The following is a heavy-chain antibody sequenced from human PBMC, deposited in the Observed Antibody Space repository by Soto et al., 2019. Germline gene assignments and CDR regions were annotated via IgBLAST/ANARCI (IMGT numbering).Heavy chain of an antibody. CDR2: IYYRGNT. CDR1: GGSISSSSYY. Sequence: SETLSLTCTVSGGSISSSSYYWGWIRQPPGKGLEWIGSIYYRGNTYYNPSLKSRVTISVDTSKNQFSLKLSSVTAADTAVYYCAREGGGYCSGGSCQVDYWGQGTLVTVSS. V-gene: IGHV4-39*02. D-gene: IGHD2-15*01. CDR3: AREGGGYCSGGSCQVDY. J-gene: IGHJ4*02.